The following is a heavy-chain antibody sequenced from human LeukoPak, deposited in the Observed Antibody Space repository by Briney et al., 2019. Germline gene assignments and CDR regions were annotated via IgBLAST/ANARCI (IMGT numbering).Heavy chain of an antibody. V-gene: IGHV4-4*07. Sequence: SETLSLTCSVSDDSITNYYWSLIRQPAGKGLEWIGHIYISGNPNYNPSLKSRVTMSVDTSKNQFSLKLRSVSAADTAVYYCARRRKLGIAWCFDLWGRGTLVTVSS. CDR2: IYISGNP. D-gene: IGHD7-27*01. CDR1: DDSITNYY. CDR3: ARRRKLGIAWCFDL. J-gene: IGHJ2*01.